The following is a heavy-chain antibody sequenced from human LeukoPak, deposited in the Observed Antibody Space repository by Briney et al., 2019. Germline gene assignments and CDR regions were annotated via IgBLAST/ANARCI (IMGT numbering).Heavy chain of an antibody. CDR1: GGSISSGSYY. V-gene: IGHV4-61*02. Sequence: PSETLSLTCTVSGGSISSGSYYWSWIRQPAGKGLEWIGRIYTSGSTNYNPSLKSRVTISVDTSKNQFSLKLSSVTAADTAVYYCAAIPGLFGVVTYFDYWGQGTLVTVSS. CDR3: AAIPGLFGVVTYFDY. CDR2: IYTSGST. D-gene: IGHD3-3*01. J-gene: IGHJ4*02.